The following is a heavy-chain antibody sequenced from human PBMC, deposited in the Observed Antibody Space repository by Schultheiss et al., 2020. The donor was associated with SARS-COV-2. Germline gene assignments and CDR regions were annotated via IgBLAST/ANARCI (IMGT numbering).Heavy chain of an antibody. CDR2: INGDGSNT. D-gene: IGHD2-15*01. J-gene: IGHJ4*02. Sequence: GGSLRLSCAASGFTVSSNYMSWVRQAPGKGLVWVSRINGDGSNTIYADSVKGRFTISRDNSKNTLYLQMSGLRAEDTAVYYCAKDKGYCSSSTCHLDSWGQGTLVTVSS. V-gene: IGHV3-74*01. CDR1: GFTVSSNY. CDR3: AKDKGYCSSSTCHLDS.